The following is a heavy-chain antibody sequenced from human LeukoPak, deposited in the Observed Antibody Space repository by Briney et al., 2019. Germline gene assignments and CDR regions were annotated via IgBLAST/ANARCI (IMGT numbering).Heavy chain of an antibody. V-gene: IGHV6-1*01. D-gene: IGHD6-6*01. CDR2: TYFRSTWYS. CDR1: GDRVSSNSAA. J-gene: IGHJ3*02. CDR3: ARGFSISSPGAFDI. Sequence: ASQTLSLTCAISGDRVSSNSAAWTWIRQSPSRGLEWLGRTYFRSTWYSDYALSVKSRITINPDTSKNQFSLQLRSVTPDDTAVYYCARGFSISSPGAFDIWGQGTMVTVSS.